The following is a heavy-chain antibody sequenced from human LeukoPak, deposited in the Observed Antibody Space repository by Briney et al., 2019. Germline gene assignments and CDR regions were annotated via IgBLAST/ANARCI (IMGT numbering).Heavy chain of an antibody. CDR1: GGSVSSSNCY. J-gene: IGHJ4*02. V-gene: IGHV4-39*07. D-gene: IGHD3-22*01. CDR3: ASLYYYDSTGYYWRGFDF. Sequence: SETLSLTCTASGGSVSSSNCYWGWIRQPPGKGLEWIGNIYYSGSTYYNPSLKSRVTLSVDTSKNQFSLKVTSVTAADTALYFCASLYYYDSTGYYWRGFDFWGQGSLVTVSS. CDR2: IYYSGST.